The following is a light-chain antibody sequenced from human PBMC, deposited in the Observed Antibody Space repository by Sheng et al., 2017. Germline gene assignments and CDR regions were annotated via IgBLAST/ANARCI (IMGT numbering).Light chain of an antibody. CDR3: QSYDGSTWV. V-gene: IGLV6-57*01. CDR2: ADN. Sequence: NFMLTQPHSVSESPGKTVTISCTRSSGNIASNHVQWYLQRPGSSPTTVIYADNQRPSGVPDRFSASIDSSSNSASLTISGLKTEDEADYYCQSYDGSTWVFGGGTKLTVL. CDR1: SGNIASNH. J-gene: IGLJ3*02.